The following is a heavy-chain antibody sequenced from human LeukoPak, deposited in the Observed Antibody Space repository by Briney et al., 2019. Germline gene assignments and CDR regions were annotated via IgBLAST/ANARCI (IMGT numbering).Heavy chain of an antibody. CDR3: ARDVGSPYCSGGSCTLGY. CDR2: MYHGGST. Sequence: KPSETLSLTCTVSGGSISTYYWTWIRQPPGKGLEWIGYMYHGGSTNYNPSLKSRVTISGDPSKTQFSLKLSSVTAADTAVYYCARDVGSPYCSGGSCTLGYWGQGILVTVSS. V-gene: IGHV4-59*01. CDR1: GGSISTYY. J-gene: IGHJ4*02. D-gene: IGHD2-15*01.